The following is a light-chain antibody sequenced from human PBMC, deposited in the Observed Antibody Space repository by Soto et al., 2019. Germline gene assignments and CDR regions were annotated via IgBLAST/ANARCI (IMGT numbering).Light chain of an antibody. CDR3: QKFTTAPLT. Sequence: DIQMAQSPSSLSASVGDRVTISCRASHDISVYLAWYQQKPGKVPKLLIYSASTLQSGVPSRFSGSGSGTDFTLTTSSLQPEDVATYFCQKFTTAPLTFGQGTRLEIK. V-gene: IGKV1-27*01. CDR1: HDISVY. J-gene: IGKJ5*01. CDR2: SAS.